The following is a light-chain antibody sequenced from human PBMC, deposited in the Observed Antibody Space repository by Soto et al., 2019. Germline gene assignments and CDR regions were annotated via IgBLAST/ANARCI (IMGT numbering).Light chain of an antibody. J-gene: IGKJ1*01. CDR3: QQYASLPRT. CDR2: ATS. CDR1: QSISATY. V-gene: IGKV3-20*01. Sequence: EIVLTQSPGILSLFPGERATFSCRTSQSISATYLAWYQQKPGQAPRLLIYATSSRDTGIPDRFTGSGSRTDFTHTISRLEPDDSAVYYCQQYASLPRTFGKGNKVEI.